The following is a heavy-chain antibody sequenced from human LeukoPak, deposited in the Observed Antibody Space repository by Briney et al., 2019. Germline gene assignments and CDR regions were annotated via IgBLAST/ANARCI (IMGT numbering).Heavy chain of an antibody. CDR1: GDTLSSNA. J-gene: IGHJ4*02. CDR3: ARDLGSSRYDFWSGSFS. D-gene: IGHD3-3*01. CDR2: IIPNLDIT. Sequence: SVKVSYKASGDTLSSNAISWVRQASGQGLEWMGRIIPNLDITHYAQKFQGRVTITADRFTSTAYMELSSLRFEDTAVYYCARDLGSSRYDFWSGSFSWGQGTLVTVSS. V-gene: IGHV1-69*04.